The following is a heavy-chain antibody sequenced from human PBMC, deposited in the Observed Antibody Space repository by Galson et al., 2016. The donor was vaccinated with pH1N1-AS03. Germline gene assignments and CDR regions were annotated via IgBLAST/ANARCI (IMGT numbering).Heavy chain of an antibody. V-gene: IGHV1-2*02. J-gene: IGHJ6*02. CDR2: TDPNDGVP. D-gene: IGHD2-2*01. Sequence: SVKVSCQASGYTLTDFSINRVRQAPGQGLEWMGWTDPNDGVPNYAHKFQAGVPMTKDTSSSTAYLELTGLKSDDTAVYYCARDPRGHCRGPTCPTAYYFGMDVWGQGTTVIVSS. CDR1: GYTLTDFS. CDR3: ARDPRGHCRGPTCPTAYYFGMDV.